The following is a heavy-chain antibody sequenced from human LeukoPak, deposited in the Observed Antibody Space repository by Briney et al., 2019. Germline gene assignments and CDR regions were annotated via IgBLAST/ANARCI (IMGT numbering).Heavy chain of an antibody. D-gene: IGHD6-19*01. Sequence: PSETLSLTCAVYGGSFSGYYWSWIRQPPGKGLEWIGEINHSGSTNYNPSLKSRVTISVDTSKNQFSLKLSSVTAADTAVYYCARPLFSGWTRDHAFDTWGQGTMVTVSS. J-gene: IGHJ3*02. V-gene: IGHV4-34*01. CDR3: ARPLFSGWTRDHAFDT. CDR2: INHSGST. CDR1: GGSFSGYY.